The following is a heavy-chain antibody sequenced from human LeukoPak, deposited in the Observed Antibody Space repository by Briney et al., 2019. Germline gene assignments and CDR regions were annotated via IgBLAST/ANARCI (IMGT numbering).Heavy chain of an antibody. CDR1: GYTFTGYF. D-gene: IGHD1-26*01. V-gene: IGHV1-2*02. CDR3: ARGGMWEMQFDY. CDR2: INPNSGGT. Sequence: ASVKVSCKASGYTFTGYFMHWVRQAPGQGLEWMGRINPNSGGTNYAQKFQGRITMTRDTSISTAYMELSRLRSDDTAVYYCARGGMWEMQFDYWGQGTLVTVSS. J-gene: IGHJ4*02.